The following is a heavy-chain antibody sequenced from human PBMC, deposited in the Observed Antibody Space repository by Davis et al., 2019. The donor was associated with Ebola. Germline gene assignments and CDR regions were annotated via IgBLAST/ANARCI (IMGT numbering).Heavy chain of an antibody. CDR3: ATGGSRAYSYGTGFN. CDR2: INPNSGGT. Sequence: AASVKVSCKASGYTFTGYYMHWVRQAPGQGLEWMGRINPNSGGTNYAQKFQGRVTMTRDTSISTAYMELSRLRSDDTAVYYCATGGSRAYSYGTGFNWGQGTLVTVSS. CDR1: GYTFTGYY. J-gene: IGHJ4*02. V-gene: IGHV1-2*06. D-gene: IGHD5-18*01.